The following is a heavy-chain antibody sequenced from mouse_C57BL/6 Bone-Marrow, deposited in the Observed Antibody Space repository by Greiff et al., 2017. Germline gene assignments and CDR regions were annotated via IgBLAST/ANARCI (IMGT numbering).Heavy chain of an antibody. J-gene: IGHJ2*01. CDR2: IWWDDDK. D-gene: IGHD1-1*01. CDR1: GFSLSTFGMG. CDR3: ARGTYYYDSSRFDY. Sequence: QVTLKVCGPGILQPSQTLSLTCSFSGFSLSTFGMGVGWIRQPSGKGLEWLAHIWWDDDKYYKPALKRRLTISKDTSKNQVFLKIANVDTADTATYYCARGTYYYDSSRFDYWGQGTTLTVSS. V-gene: IGHV8-8*01.